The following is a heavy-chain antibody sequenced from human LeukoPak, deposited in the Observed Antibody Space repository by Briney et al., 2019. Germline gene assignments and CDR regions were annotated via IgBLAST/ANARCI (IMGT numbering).Heavy chain of an antibody. CDR1: GYTFTSYY. CDR3: ARDYSTPGGPIVVVPAAIGLDY. Sequence: GASVKVSCKASGYTFTSYYMHWVRQAPGQGLEWMGIINPSGGSTSYAQKFQGRVTMTRDTSTSTVYMELSSLRSEDTAVYYCARDYSTPGGPIVVVPAAIGLDYWGQGTLVTVSS. CDR2: INPSGGST. V-gene: IGHV1-46*01. J-gene: IGHJ4*02. D-gene: IGHD2-2*01.